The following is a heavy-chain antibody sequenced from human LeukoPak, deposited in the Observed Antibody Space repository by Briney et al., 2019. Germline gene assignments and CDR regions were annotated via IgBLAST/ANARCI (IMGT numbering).Heavy chain of an antibody. V-gene: IGHV1-69*13. D-gene: IGHD1-26*01. J-gene: IGHJ4*02. CDR1: GGTFSSYA. CDR2: IIPIFGTA. CDR3: ARKLRVGATGGSFDY. Sequence: SVKVSCKASGGTFSSYAISWVRQAPGQGLEWMGGIIPIFGTANYAQKFQGRVTITADESTSTAYMELSSLRSEDTAVYYCARKLRVGATGGSFDYWGQGTLVTVSS.